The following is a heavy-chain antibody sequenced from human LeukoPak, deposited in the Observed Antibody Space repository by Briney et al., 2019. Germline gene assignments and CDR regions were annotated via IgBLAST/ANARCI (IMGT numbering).Heavy chain of an antibody. D-gene: IGHD3-10*01. CDR1: GGSISSYY. Sequence: SETLSLTCTVSGGSISSYYWSWIRQPPGKGLEWIGYIYCSGSTNYNPSLKSRVTISVDTSKNQFSLKLSSVTAADTAVYYCARGGPGEFGELFYYFDYWGQGTLVTVSS. J-gene: IGHJ4*02. CDR3: ARGGPGEFGELFYYFDY. V-gene: IGHV4-59*01. CDR2: IYCSGST.